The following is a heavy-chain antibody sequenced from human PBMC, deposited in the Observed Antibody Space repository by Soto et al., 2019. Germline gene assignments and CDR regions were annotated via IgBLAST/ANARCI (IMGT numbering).Heavy chain of an antibody. Sequence: ESGGGVVQPGRSLRLSCAASGFTFSSYAMHWVRQAPGKGLEWVAVISYDGSNKYYADSVKGRFTISRDNSKNTLYLQMNSLRAEDTAVYYCARVGGSSGWNDYWGQGTLVTVSS. V-gene: IGHV3-30-3*01. CDR2: ISYDGSNK. CDR3: ARVGGSSGWNDY. CDR1: GFTFSSYA. J-gene: IGHJ4*02. D-gene: IGHD6-19*01.